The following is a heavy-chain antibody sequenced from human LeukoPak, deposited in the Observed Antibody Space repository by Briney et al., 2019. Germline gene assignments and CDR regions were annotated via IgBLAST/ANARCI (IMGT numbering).Heavy chain of an antibody. V-gene: IGHV4-61*01. CDR1: GGSISSDSYY. D-gene: IGHD5-24*01. Sequence: SETLSLTCTVSGGSISSDSYYWSWIRQPPGKGLEWIGYIYYSGSTNYNPSLKSRVTISVDTSKNQFSLKLSSVTAADTAVYYCARGGRDGYNYYAFDIWGQGTMVTVSS. J-gene: IGHJ3*02. CDR3: ARGGRDGYNYYAFDI. CDR2: IYYSGST.